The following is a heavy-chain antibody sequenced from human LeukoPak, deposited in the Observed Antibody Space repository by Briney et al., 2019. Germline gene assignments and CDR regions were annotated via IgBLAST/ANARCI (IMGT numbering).Heavy chain of an antibody. D-gene: IGHD4-17*01. J-gene: IGHJ4*02. CDR1: GYTFTNYY. V-gene: IGHV1-46*01. CDR2: INPVGGST. Sequence: ASVKVSCKASGYTFTNYYMHWVRQAPGQGLEWMAIINPVGGSTTYAQKFQGRVTMTRDTSTSTVYMELNNLRAEDTAVYYCANGASVTTFDYWGQGTLVTVSS. CDR3: ANGASVTTFDY.